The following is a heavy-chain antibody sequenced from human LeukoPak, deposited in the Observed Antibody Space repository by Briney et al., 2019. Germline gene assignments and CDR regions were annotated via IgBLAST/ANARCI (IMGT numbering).Heavy chain of an antibody. J-gene: IGHJ4*02. D-gene: IGHD3-3*01. CDR1: GYTLTELS. CDR3: ATTYVVFGVVTHDYYFDY. Sequence: ASVKISCKVSGYTLTELSMHWVRQAPGKGLEWMGGFDPEDGETIYAQKFQGRVTMTEDTSTDTAYMELSSLRSEDTAVYYCATTYVVFGVVTHDYYFDYWGQGTLVTVSS. V-gene: IGHV1-24*01. CDR2: FDPEDGET.